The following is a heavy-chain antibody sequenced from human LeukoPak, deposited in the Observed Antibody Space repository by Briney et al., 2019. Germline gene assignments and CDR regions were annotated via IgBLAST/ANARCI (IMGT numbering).Heavy chain of an antibody. CDR3: ARGRNLYCSSTSCSFPDAFDI. J-gene: IGHJ3*02. V-gene: IGHV4-34*01. CDR1: GGSFSGYY. D-gene: IGHD2-2*01. Sequence: SETLSLTCAVYGGSFSGYYWSWIRQPPGKGLEWIGEINHIGSTNYNPSLKSRVTISVDTSKNQFSLKLSSVTAADTAVYYCARGRNLYCSSTSCSFPDAFDIWGQGTMVTVSS. CDR2: INHIGST.